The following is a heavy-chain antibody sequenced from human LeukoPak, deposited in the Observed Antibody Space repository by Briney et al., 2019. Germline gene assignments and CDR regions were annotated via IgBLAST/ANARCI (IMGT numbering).Heavy chain of an antibody. CDR1: GYTFTSYG. CDR2: ISAYNGNT. V-gene: IGHV1-18*01. D-gene: IGHD5-12*01. J-gene: IGHJ6*03. Sequence: ASVKVSCKASGYTFTSYGISWVRQAPGQGLEWMGWISAYNGNTNYAQKFQGRVTMTRDTSISTAYMELSRLRSDDTAVYYCARRSGYDYSYYYYYYMDVWGKGTTVTVSS. CDR3: ARRSGYDYSYYYYYYMDV.